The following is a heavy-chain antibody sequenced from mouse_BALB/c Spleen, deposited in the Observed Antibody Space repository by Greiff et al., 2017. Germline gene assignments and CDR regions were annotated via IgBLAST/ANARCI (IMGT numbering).Heavy chain of an antibody. J-gene: IGHJ1*01. CDR1: GYTFTSYW. V-gene: IGHV1-7*01. CDR3: ARWDTTVEVPWYFDV. Sequence: QVQLQQSGAELAKPGASVKMSCKASGYTFTSYWMHWVKQRPGQGLEWIGYINPSTGYTEYNQKFKDKATLTADKSSSTAYMQLSSLTSEDSAVYYCARWDTTVEVPWYFDVWGAGTTVTVSS. CDR2: INPSTGYT. D-gene: IGHD1-1*01.